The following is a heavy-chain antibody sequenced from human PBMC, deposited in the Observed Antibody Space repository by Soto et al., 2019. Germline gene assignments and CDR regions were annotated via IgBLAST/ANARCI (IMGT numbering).Heavy chain of an antibody. CDR3: ARGWVNSSSWSYYYYYGMDV. V-gene: IGHV4-59*01. Sequence: SETLSLTCTVSGGSISSYYWSWIRQPPGKGLEWIGYIYYSGSTNYNPSLKSRGTISVDTSKNQFSLKLSSVTAADTAVYYCARGWVNSSSWSYYYYYGMDVWGQGTTVTVSS. CDR2: IYYSGST. J-gene: IGHJ6*02. CDR1: GGSISSYY. D-gene: IGHD6-13*01.